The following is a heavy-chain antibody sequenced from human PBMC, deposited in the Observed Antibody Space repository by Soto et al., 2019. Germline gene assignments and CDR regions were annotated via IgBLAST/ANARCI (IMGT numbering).Heavy chain of an antibody. Sequence: QVQLVESGGGVVQPGRSLRLSCAASGFTFSSYGMHWVRQAPGKGLEWVAVISYDGSNKYYADSVKGRFTISRDNSKKTLYLQMNSLRAEDTAVYYCETDLNTRWWELHYDYGMDVWGQGTTVTVSS. J-gene: IGHJ6*02. CDR1: GFTFSSYG. CDR2: ISYDGSNK. D-gene: IGHD1-26*01. CDR3: ETDLNTRWWELHYDYGMDV. V-gene: IGHV3-30*03.